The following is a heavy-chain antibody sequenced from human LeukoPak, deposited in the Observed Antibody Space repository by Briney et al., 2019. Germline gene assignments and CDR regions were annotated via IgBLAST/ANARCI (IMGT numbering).Heavy chain of an antibody. J-gene: IGHJ4*02. CDR2: INHSGST. D-gene: IGHD6-19*01. CDR1: GGSFSGYF. V-gene: IGHV4-34*01. CDR3: ASAYSNGWYVPFDS. Sequence: PSETLSLTCAVSGGSFSGYFWTWIRQPPGKGLEWIGEINHSGSTNYNPSLKSRVTISVDTSKNQFSLKLTSVTAADTAIYYCASAYSNGWYVPFDSWGQGTLVTVSS.